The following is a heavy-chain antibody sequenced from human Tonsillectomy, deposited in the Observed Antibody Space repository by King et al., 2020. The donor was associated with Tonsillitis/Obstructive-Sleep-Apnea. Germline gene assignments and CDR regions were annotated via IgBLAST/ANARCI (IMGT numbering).Heavy chain of an antibody. CDR1: GFTFSSYA. D-gene: IGHD2-2*01. V-gene: IGHV3-30*04. CDR3: GRESSTSQLNDDFDF. CDR2: ISYDGSNK. J-gene: IGHJ3*01. Sequence: VQLVESGGGVVQPGRSLRLSCAASGFTFSSYAMHWVRQAPGKGLERVSFISYDGSNKYYADSVKGRFTISRDNSKNTLYLQMNSLRAEDTAVYYPGRESSTSQLNDDFDFWGQGTMVTVSS.